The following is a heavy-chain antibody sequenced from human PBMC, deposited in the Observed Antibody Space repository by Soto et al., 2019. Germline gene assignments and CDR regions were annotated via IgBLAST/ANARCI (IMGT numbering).Heavy chain of an antibody. CDR2: ISASGGST. D-gene: IGHD6-13*01. CDR1: GFTFSNYA. J-gene: IGHJ4*02. Sequence: GGSLRLSCAASGFTFSNYAMNWVRQAPGKGLDWVSAISASGGSTSYADSVKGRFTVSRDNSKNTLYLQTNSLRVDDTAIYHSAKAAEMAYTSSWPIDFWGQGTLVTVSS. V-gene: IGHV3-23*01. CDR3: AKAAEMAYTSSWPIDF.